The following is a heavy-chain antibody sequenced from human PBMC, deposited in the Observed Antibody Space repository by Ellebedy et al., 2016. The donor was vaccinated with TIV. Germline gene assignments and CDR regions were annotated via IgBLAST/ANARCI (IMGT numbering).Heavy chain of an antibody. CDR1: GFTFSSYW. CDR2: IKEDGSEK. CDR3: ARALGSGPCY. J-gene: IGHJ4*02. V-gene: IGHV3-7*01. Sequence: GGSLRLXCAASGFTFSSYWMSWVRQAPGKGLEWVANIKEDGSEKYYVDSVKGRFTISRDNAKNSVYLQMNNLRAEDTAVYYCARALGSGPCYWGQGTLVTVSS. D-gene: IGHD6-19*01.